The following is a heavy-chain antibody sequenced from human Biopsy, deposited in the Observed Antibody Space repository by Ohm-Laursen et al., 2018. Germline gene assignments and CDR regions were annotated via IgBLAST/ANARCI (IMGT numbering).Heavy chain of an antibody. CDR1: GFTFSDYY. V-gene: IGHV3-23*01. Sequence: GSLRLSCAASGFTFSDYYMSWVRQAPGKGLEWVSAISGSRGGTYYAESVKGRFTVSRDNSQNSLFLQMNSLRADDTAVYYCAKSGYSSEYDSSGEFDSWGQGTLVSVSS. CDR2: ISGSRGGT. D-gene: IGHD3-22*01. J-gene: IGHJ4*02. CDR3: AKSGYSSEYDSSGEFDS.